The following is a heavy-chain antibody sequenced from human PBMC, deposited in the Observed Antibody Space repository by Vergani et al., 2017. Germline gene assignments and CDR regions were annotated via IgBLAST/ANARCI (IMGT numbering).Heavy chain of an antibody. V-gene: IGHV4-59*01. J-gene: IGHJ4*02. CDR1: GGSISSYY. CDR3: ARVDGYSSSWYVDY. D-gene: IGHD6-13*01. Sequence: QVQLQESGPGLVKPSETLSLTCTVSGGSISSYYWSWIRQPPGKGLEWIGYIYYSGSTNYNPSLKSRVTISVDTSKNQFSLKLSSVTAAETAVYYCARVDGYSSSWYVDYWGQGTLVTVSS. CDR2: IYYSGST.